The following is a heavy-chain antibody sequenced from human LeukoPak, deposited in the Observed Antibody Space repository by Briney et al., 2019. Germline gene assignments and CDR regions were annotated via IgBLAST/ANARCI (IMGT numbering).Heavy chain of an antibody. D-gene: IGHD5-24*01. J-gene: IGHJ5*02. Sequence: PGGSLRLSCAASGFTFSRYGMHWVRQAPGKGLEWVAVIWYDGSNEYYADSVKGRFSITRDNSKSTLYLQMNSLRAEDTAVYYCARESQLGSYNWFDPWGQGTLVTVSS. CDR3: ARESQLGSYNWFDP. CDR2: IWYDGSNE. CDR1: GFTFSRYG. V-gene: IGHV3-33*01.